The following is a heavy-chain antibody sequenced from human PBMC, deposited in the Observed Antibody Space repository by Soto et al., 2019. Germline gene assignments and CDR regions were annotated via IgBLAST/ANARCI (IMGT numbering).Heavy chain of an antibody. J-gene: IGHJ6*03. CDR2: ISAYNGNT. CDR3: ARATAAGKYYYYSYMAA. D-gene: IGHD6-13*01. Sequence: GASVKVSCKASGYTYTSYGISWVRQAPGQGLEWMGWISAYNGNTNYAQKLQGRVTMTTDTSTSTAYMELRSLRSDDTAVYYCARATAAGKYYYYSYMAAWGKGTTVPVSS. CDR1: GYTYTSYG. V-gene: IGHV1-18*01.